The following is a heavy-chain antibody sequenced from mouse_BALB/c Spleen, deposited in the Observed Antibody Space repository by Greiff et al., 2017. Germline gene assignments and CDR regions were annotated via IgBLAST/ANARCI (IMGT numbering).Heavy chain of an antibody. CDR1: GFSLTSYG. Sequence: VQVVESGPGLVAPSQSLSITCTASGFSLTSYGVHWVRQPPGKGLEWLGVICAGGSTNYNSALMSRLSISKDNSTSQVFLKMNSLQTDDTAMYYCARARASYYAMDYWGQGTSVTVSS. J-gene: IGHJ4*01. V-gene: IGHV2-9*02. CDR2: ICAGGST. D-gene: IGHD3-1*01. CDR3: ARARASYYAMDY.